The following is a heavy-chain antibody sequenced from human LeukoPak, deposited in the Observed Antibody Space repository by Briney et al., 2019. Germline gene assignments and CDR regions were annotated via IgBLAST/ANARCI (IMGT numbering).Heavy chain of an antibody. Sequence: PGGSLRLSCTASGFTFSDYYMSWIRQAPGKGLEWVSYISSSSSYTKYADSVKGRFTISRDIARNSLYLQMNSLRAEDTAVYYCLPLLSRPYVEDGFDIWGQGTMVTVSS. D-gene: IGHD2/OR15-2a*01. CDR3: LPLLSRPYVEDGFDI. J-gene: IGHJ3*02. V-gene: IGHV3-11*06. CDR1: GFTFSDYY. CDR2: ISSSSSYT.